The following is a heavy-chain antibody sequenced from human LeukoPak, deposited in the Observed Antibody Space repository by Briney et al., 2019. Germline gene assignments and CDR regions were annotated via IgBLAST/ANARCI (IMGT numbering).Heavy chain of an antibody. Sequence: GGSLRLTCTASGLTFSTSGFNWVRQAPGKGLEWFASIGPTGSDRYHADSIKGRFTISRDNANNFLYLQMNSLRAEDTAVYYCATETNGRHYDYWGQGTLLTVSS. J-gene: IGHJ4*02. CDR1: GLTFSTSG. V-gene: IGHV3-21*06. D-gene: IGHD1-14*01. CDR3: ATETNGRHYDY. CDR2: IGPTGSDR.